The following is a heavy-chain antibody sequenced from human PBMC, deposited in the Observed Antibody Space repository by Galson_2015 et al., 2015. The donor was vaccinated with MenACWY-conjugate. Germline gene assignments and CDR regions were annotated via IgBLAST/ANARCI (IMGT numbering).Heavy chain of an antibody. D-gene: IGHD2-2*01. CDR1: GFTFSSYW. V-gene: IGHV3-7*03. CDR2: IKQDGSEK. J-gene: IGHJ4*02. CDR3: ARDSGCSSTSCIYYFDY. Sequence: SLRLSCAASGFTFSSYWMSWVRQAPGKGLEWVANIKQDGSEKYYVDSVKGRFTISRDNAKNSLYLQMNSLRAEDTAVYYCARDSGCSSTSCIYYFDYWGQGTLGTVSS.